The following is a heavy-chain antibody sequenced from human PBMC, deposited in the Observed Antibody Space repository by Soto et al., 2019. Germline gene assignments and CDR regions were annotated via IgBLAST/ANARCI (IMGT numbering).Heavy chain of an antibody. Sequence: QGQLVESGGGVVQPGRSLRLSCAASGFAFSNHGMHWVRQAPGKGLEWLAVIVREGSEKFYADSVKGRFTISRDNSKNTLYLEMSSLRAEDTAVYYCARDDDYDDNGLDLWGPGTLVTVSS. J-gene: IGHJ4*02. CDR1: GFAFSNHG. CDR3: ARDDDYDDNGLDL. D-gene: IGHD4-17*01. CDR2: IVREGSEK. V-gene: IGHV3-33*01.